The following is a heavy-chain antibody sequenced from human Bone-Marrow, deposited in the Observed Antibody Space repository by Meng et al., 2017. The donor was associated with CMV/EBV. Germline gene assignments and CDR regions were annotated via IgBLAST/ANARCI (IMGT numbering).Heavy chain of an antibody. CDR1: GFPFSSYW. V-gene: IGHV3-7*01. CDR2: IKEDGSGK. Sequence: GGSLRLSCAASGFPFSSYWMSWVRQTPGKGLEWVANIKEDGSGKHYLDSVKGRFTISRDNSKNTLYLQMNSLRAEDTAVYYCAKGSIFGDYWGQGTLVTVSS. CDR3: AKGSIFGDY. J-gene: IGHJ4*02. D-gene: IGHD3-3*01.